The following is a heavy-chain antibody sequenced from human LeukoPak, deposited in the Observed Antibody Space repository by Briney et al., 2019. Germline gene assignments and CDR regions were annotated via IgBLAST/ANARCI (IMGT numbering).Heavy chain of an antibody. J-gene: IGHJ4*02. CDR2: ISGSGGST. CDR3: AKLGSKDPTYYYGSGSYSGY. CDR1: GFTFSSYA. Sequence: GGSLRLSCAASGFTFSSYAISWVRQAPGKGLEWVSAISGSGGSTYYADSVKGRFTISRDNSKNTLYLQMNSLRAEDTAVYYCAKLGSKDPTYYYGSGSYSGYWGQGTLVTVSS. V-gene: IGHV3-23*01. D-gene: IGHD3-10*01.